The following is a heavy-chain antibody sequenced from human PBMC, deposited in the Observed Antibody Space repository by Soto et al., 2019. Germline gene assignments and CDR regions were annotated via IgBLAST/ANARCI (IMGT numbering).Heavy chain of an antibody. D-gene: IGHD3-10*01. CDR2: IYHSGST. Sequence: SETLSLTCTVSGGSISSSRCHWSWIRQPPGKGLEWIGEIYHSGSTNYNPSLKSRVTISVDKSKNQFSLKQSSVTAADTAVYYCARDYMVRGVMRWFDPWGQGTLVTVS. V-gene: IGHV4-39*07. J-gene: IGHJ5*02. CDR1: GGSISSSRC. CDR3: ARDYMVRGVMRWFDP.